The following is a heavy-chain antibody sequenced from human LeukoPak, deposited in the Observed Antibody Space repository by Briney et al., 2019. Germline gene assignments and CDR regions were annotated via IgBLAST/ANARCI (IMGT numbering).Heavy chain of an antibody. CDR2: ISSSSSYI. D-gene: IGHD1/OR15-1a*01. CDR1: GFTFSSYS. J-gene: IGHJ5*02. Sequence: SGGSLRLSCAASGFTFSSYSMNWVRQAPGKGLEWVSSISSSSSYIYYADSVGGRFTISRDNAKNTLYLQMNSLRAEDTAVYYCAKDNDITGTGEVPNWFDPWGQGTLVTVSS. CDR3: AKDNDITGTGEVPNWFDP. V-gene: IGHV3-21*04.